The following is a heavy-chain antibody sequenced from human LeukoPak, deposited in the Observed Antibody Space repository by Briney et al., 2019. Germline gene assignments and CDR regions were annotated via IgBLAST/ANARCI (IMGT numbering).Heavy chain of an antibody. CDR2: VRYDGSNK. CDR1: GFTFSSYG. J-gene: IGHJ4*02. V-gene: IGHV3-30*02. CDR3: AKEVDSSGYYHFDY. Sequence: PGGSLRLSCAASGFTFSSYGMHWVRQAPGKGLEWVAFVRYDGSNKYYADSVKGRFTISRDNSKNTLYLQMNSLRAEDTAVYYCAKEVDSSGYYHFDYWGQGTLVTVSS. D-gene: IGHD3-22*01.